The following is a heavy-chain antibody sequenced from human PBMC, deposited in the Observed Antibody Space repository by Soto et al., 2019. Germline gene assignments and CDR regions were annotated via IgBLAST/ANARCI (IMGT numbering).Heavy chain of an antibody. CDR3: ARDHHSYYDTSGYYPYFDF. CDR1: GGSINSYW. D-gene: IGHD3-22*01. J-gene: IGHJ4*02. CDR2: VYSSGTT. Sequence: SETLSLTCSVSGGSINSYWWSWIRQPAGKGLEWIGRVYSSGTTDYNPSLNSRATLSVETSKNQFSLKLSSVTAADTAVYFCARDHHSYYDTSGYYPYFDFWGQGTLVTVSS. V-gene: IGHV4-4*07.